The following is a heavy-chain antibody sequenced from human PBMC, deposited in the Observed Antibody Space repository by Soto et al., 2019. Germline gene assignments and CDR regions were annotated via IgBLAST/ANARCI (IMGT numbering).Heavy chain of an antibody. CDR1: GGTFSSYT. CDR3: ARFRGSYGMDV. V-gene: IGHV1-69*02. J-gene: IGHJ6*02. CDR2: IIPILGIA. Sequence: QVQLVQSGAEVKKPGSSVKVSCKASGGTFSSYTISWVRQAPGQGLEWRGRIIPILGIANYAPKFQGRVTITADKSTSTAYMELSSLRSEDTAVYYCARFRGSYGMDVWGQGTTVTVSS. D-gene: IGHD3-10*01.